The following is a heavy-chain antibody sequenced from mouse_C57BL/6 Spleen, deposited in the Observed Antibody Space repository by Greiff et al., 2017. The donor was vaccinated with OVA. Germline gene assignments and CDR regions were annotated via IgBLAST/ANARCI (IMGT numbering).Heavy chain of an antibody. Sequence: QVQLQQPGAELVKPGASVKLSCKASGYTFTSYWMQWVKQRPGQGLEGVGEIDPSDSYTNYKHKFKGKATLTVDTSSSTAYMQLSSLTSEDSAVYYCARRNYAMDYWGQGTSVTVSS. CDR1: GYTFTSYW. V-gene: IGHV1-50*01. J-gene: IGHJ4*01. CDR2: IDPSDSYT. CDR3: ARRNYAMDY.